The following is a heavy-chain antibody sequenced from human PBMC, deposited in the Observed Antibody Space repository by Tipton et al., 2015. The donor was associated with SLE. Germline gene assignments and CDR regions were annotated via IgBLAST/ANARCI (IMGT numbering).Heavy chain of an antibody. CDR3: AKDGGNSGSLYYHGMDV. CDR1: GFTFGDYT. CDR2: ITSETYGGTT. J-gene: IGHJ6*02. D-gene: IGHD4-23*01. V-gene: IGHV3-49*04. Sequence: SLRLSCATSGFTFGDYTLNWVRQAPGKGLERVSLITSETYGGTTEHAASVKGRFTISRDDSKKIAYLQMNSLKTEDTAIYYCAKDGGNSGSLYYHGMDVWGQGTTVIVSS.